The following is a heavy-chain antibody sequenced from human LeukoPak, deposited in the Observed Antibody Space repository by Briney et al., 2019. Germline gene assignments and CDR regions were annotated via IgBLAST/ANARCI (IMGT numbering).Heavy chain of an antibody. V-gene: IGHV4-34*01. CDR1: GGSLTGYF. D-gene: IGHD2-2*01. Sequence: SETLSLTCDVSGGSLTGYFWTWIRQAPGKGLEWIGEIHHSGSVDYNPSLKSRLTISLDVSKRQFSLKLTSVTATDTAIYFCARAQSTATSYAWDYWGQGTLVTVSS. J-gene: IGHJ4*02. CDR2: IHHSGSV. CDR3: ARAQSTATSYAWDY.